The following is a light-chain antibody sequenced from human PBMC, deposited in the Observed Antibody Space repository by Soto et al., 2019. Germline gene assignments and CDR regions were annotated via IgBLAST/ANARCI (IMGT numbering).Light chain of an antibody. J-gene: IGKJ2*01. V-gene: IGKV3-15*01. CDR3: QQYTNWPYT. CDR1: QSVGSN. Sequence: EIVMTQSPATLSVSPGERASLSCRARQSVGSNLAWYQQTAGQAPRLLIYGASTRATGIPARFSGSGSGTEFTLAISSLQSEDCAVYSCQQYTNWPYTFVQGTKLEIK. CDR2: GAS.